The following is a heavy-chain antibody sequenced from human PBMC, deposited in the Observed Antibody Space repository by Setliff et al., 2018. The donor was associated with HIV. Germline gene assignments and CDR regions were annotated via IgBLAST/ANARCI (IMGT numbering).Heavy chain of an antibody. CDR3: ARVYYYGSPHMDV. D-gene: IGHD3-10*01. V-gene: IGHV4-39*07. J-gene: IGHJ6*03. CDR1: GGSISSSSYY. Sequence: SETLSLTCTVSGGSISSSSYYWGWIRQPPGKGLEWIGSINYSGSTYYNPSLKSRVTISVDTSKNQFSLKLRSVTAVDTAVYYCARVYYYGSPHMDVWGKGTTVAVSS. CDR2: INYSGST.